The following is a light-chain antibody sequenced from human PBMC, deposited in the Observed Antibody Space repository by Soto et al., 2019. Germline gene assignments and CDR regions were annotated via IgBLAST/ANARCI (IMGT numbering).Light chain of an antibody. CDR1: QSVSSTY. CDR2: GAS. J-gene: IGKJ5*01. Sequence: EIVLTQSPGTLSLSPGERATLSCRASQSVSSTYLAWYQQRPGQAPRLLIYGASGRATGIPDRFSGSGSGTDFTLTISRLEPEDFAVYYCQQNGSSPPVTFGQVTRLEIK. V-gene: IGKV3-20*01. CDR3: QQNGSSPPVT.